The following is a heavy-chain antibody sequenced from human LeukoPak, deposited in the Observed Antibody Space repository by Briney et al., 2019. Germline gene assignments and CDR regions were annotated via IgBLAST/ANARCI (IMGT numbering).Heavy chain of an antibody. Sequence: SETLSLTCAVYGGSFSGYYWSWIRQHPGKGLEWIGHIDYRGRTNYNPSLKSRVTISVDTSENQFSLRLSSVTAADTAVYYCARGVRDGYKTFDYWGQGTLVTVSS. CDR3: ARGVRDGYKTFDY. CDR1: GGSFSGYY. V-gene: IGHV4-34*09. J-gene: IGHJ4*02. CDR2: IDYRGRT. D-gene: IGHD5-24*01.